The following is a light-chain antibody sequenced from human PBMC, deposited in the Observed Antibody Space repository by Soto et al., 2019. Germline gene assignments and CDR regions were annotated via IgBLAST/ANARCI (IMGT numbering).Light chain of an antibody. CDR1: SSDVGGYSS. CDR3: SSYTSSSSLEV. CDR2: EVS. Sequence: QSALTLPASVSGSPGQSITISCTGTSSDVGGYSSVSWYQQYPGKAPKLIIYEVSNRPSGVSNRFSGSKSGNTASLTISGLQTEDEADYHCSSYTSSSSLEVFGAGTKLTVL. J-gene: IGLJ1*01. V-gene: IGLV2-14*01.